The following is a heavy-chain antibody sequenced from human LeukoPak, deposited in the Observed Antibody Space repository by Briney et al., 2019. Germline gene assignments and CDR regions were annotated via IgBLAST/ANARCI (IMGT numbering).Heavy chain of an antibody. D-gene: IGHD1-26*01. V-gene: IGHV3-30*02. Sequence: GGSLRLSCAASGFIFNTYVMHWVRQAPGKGLEWLAFIRYDGSNKNYADSVKGRFTISRDNTKNSLYLQMNSLRAEDTAVYYCAKDGGGSYYVGYFDYWGQGTLVTVSS. CDR2: IRYDGSNK. J-gene: IGHJ4*02. CDR1: GFIFNTYV. CDR3: AKDGGGSYYVGYFDY.